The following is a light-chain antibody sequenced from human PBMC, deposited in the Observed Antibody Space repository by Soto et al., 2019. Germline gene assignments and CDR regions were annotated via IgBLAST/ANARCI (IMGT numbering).Light chain of an antibody. V-gene: IGKV3-15*01. Sequence: EIVMTQSPATLSVSPGERATLSCRASQSVSSNLAWYQQKPGQAPRRLIYGASTRATGIPARFSGSGSGTEFTLTISSLQSEDFAVYYCQQYNNWPRTFGQGTQVEIK. CDR3: QQYNNWPRT. J-gene: IGKJ1*01. CDR2: GAS. CDR1: QSVSSN.